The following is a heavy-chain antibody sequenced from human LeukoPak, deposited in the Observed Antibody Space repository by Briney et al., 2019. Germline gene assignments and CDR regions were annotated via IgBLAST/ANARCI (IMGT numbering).Heavy chain of an antibody. J-gene: IGHJ4*02. Sequence: GGSLRLSCAASGFTFSSYAMSWVGQAPGKGLEWVSAISGSGGSTYYADSVKGRFTISRDKSKNTLYLQMNSLRAEDTAVYYCAKDSGYCSSTTCRLDYWGQGTLVTVSS. V-gene: IGHV3-23*01. CDR2: ISGSGGST. CDR3: AKDSGYCSSTTCRLDY. D-gene: IGHD2-2*01. CDR1: GFTFSSYA.